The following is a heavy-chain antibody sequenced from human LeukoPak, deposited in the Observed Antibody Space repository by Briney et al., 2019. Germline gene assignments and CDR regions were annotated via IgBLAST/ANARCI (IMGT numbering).Heavy chain of an antibody. V-gene: IGHV1-2*02. CDR1: GYTFTGPY. J-gene: IGHJ4*02. D-gene: IGHD2-8*01. CDR2: INPNSGGT. Sequence: ASVKVSCKASGYTFTGPYTHWMRQAPGQGPEWMGWINPNSGGTKYAQKFQGRVTVTRDTSTSTAYMELSGLRADDTATYYCARVEYCTKGVCINYDLWGQGTLVTVSS. CDR3: ARVEYCTKGVCINYDL.